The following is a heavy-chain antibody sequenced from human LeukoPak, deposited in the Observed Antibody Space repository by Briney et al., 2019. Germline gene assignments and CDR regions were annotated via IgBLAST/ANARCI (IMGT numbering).Heavy chain of an antibody. Sequence: ASVKVSCKASGYTFTGYYMHWVRQAPGQGLEWMGRINPNSGGTNYAQKFQGRVTTTRDTSISTAYMELSRLRSDDTAVYYCARDRSGPSGYSSSWVDYWGQGTLVTVSS. CDR3: ARDRSGPSGYSSSWVDY. D-gene: IGHD6-13*01. CDR2: INPNSGGT. V-gene: IGHV1-2*06. CDR1: GYTFTGYY. J-gene: IGHJ4*02.